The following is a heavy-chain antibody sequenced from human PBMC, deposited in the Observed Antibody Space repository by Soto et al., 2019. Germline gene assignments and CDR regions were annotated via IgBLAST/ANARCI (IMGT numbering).Heavy chain of an antibody. Sequence: QVQLQESGPGLVKPSETLSLTCTVSGGSLNTKRWSWIRQHPWKGLEWIGYIFNGGSTSSNPSLSNRGSISGDKSTNQCSLRLSSVTAADTAMYYCPTGDGNSNGDLWGQGTPVAVSS. CDR2: IFNGGST. CDR1: GGSLNTKR. D-gene: IGHD2-21*02. V-gene: IGHV4-31*02. CDR3: PTGDGNSNGDL. J-gene: IGHJ5*02.